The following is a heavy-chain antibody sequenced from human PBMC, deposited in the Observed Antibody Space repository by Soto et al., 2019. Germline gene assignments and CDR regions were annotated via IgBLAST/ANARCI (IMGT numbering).Heavy chain of an antibody. D-gene: IGHD3-10*01. CDR2: IIPIFGTA. J-gene: IGHJ4*02. CDR1: GGTFSSYA. V-gene: IGHV1-69*01. Sequence: QVQLVQSGAEVKKPGSSVKVSCKASGGTFSSYAISWVRQAPGQGLEWMGGIIPIFGTANYAQKFQGRVTITADESTSTAYMELSSLRAEDTAVYYWARAPDYYGSGSYYDPAFDYWGQGTLVTVSS. CDR3: ARAPDYYGSGSYYDPAFDY.